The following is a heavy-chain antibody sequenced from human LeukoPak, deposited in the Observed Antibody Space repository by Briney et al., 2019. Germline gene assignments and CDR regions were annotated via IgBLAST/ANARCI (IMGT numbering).Heavy chain of an antibody. D-gene: IGHD3-22*01. CDR3: ARTPLGRVGSSGYEFDY. Sequence: PSETLSLTCTVSGGSISSSSYYWSWIRQPPGKGLEWIGEINHSGSTNYNPSLKSRVTISVDTSKNQFSLKLSSVTAADTAVYYCARTPLGRVGSSGYEFDYWGQGTLVTVSS. CDR2: INHSGST. CDR1: GGSISSSSYY. J-gene: IGHJ4*02. V-gene: IGHV4-39*07.